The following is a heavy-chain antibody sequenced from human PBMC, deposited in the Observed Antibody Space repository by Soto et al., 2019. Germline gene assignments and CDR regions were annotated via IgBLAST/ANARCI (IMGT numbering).Heavy chain of an antibody. CDR3: ATLAPYNWKPFDI. CDR2: INPGGGST. Sequence: VSCKASGYTFTRYYMHWVRQAPGQGLEWMGIINPGGGSTSYAQKFQGRVTMTEDTSTDTAYMELSSLRSEDTAVYYCATLAPYNWKPFDIWGQGTMVTVSS. J-gene: IGHJ3*02. V-gene: IGHV1-46*01. CDR1: GYTFTRYY. D-gene: IGHD1-1*01.